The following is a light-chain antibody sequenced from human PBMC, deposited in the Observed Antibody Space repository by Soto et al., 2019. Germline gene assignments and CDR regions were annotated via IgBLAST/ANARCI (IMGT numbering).Light chain of an antibody. Sequence: EIVLTQSPATLSVSPGERATLSCRASQNIDINLVWYQQKPGQAPRLLIFRASTRATGIPARFSGSGSGTEFTLTISSLQSEDFAAYYCQQYHHWPQITFGQGTRVEIK. V-gene: IGKV3-15*01. CDR2: RAS. CDR3: QQYHHWPQIT. J-gene: IGKJ5*01. CDR1: QNIDIN.